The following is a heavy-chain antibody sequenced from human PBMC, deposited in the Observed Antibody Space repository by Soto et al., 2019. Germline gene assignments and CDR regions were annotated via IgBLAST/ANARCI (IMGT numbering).Heavy chain of an antibody. V-gene: IGHV5-51*01. CDR3: ARSSPDECWSGYPPAKFDY. CDR1: GDSFSSTW. J-gene: IGHJ4*02. Sequence: EVQLVQSAAEVKKPGESLKISCKASGDSFSSTWIGWVRQMPGKGLEWMGIIYPGDSDTRYSPSFHIQVTISADKSISTAYLQWSSLKASDTAMYYCARSSPDECWSGYPPAKFDYWGQGTLVTVSS. D-gene: IGHD3-3*01. CDR2: IYPGDSDT.